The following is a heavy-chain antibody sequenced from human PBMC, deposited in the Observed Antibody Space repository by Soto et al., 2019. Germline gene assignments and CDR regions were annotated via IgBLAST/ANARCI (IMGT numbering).Heavy chain of an antibody. CDR2: ISSGSKTI. Sequence: EVQLVESGGGLVQPGGSLRLSCAASGFTFSSYDMHWVRQATGKGLEWVSYISSGSKTIYYAESVKGRFTVSRDNARNSQYLQMNSLRDEDTAVYYCVREDILGVRSFDYWGQGTLVTVSS. CDR1: GFTFSSYD. D-gene: IGHD3-9*01. CDR3: VREDILGVRSFDY. J-gene: IGHJ4*02. V-gene: IGHV3-48*02.